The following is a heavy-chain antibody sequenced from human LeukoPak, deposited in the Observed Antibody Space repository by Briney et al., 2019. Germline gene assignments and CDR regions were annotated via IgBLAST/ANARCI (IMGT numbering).Heavy chain of an antibody. D-gene: IGHD6-13*01. CDR1: GGSISSYY. CDR2: INHSGST. Sequence: PSETLSLTCTVSGGSISSYYWSWIRQPPGKGLEWIGEINHSGSTNYNPSLKSRVTISVDTSKNQFSLKLSSVTAADTAVYYCARARSSSWFYSYFDYWGQGTLVTVSS. V-gene: IGHV4-34*01. CDR3: ARARSSSWFYSYFDY. J-gene: IGHJ4*02.